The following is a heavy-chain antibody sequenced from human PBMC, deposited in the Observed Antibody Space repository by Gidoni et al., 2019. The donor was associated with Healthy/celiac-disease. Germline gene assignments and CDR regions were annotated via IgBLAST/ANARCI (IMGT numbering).Heavy chain of an antibody. CDR2: IYSGGST. CDR1: GFTVSSSY. Sequence: EVPLVESGGGLFQPGGSLRLSCAASGFTVSSSYMSWVRQAPGKGLEWVSVIYSGGSTYYADSVKGRLTISRHNSKNTLYLQMNSLRAEDTAVYYCAREMSATQGAFDIWGQGTMVTVSS. CDR3: AREMSATQGAFDI. V-gene: IGHV3-53*04. J-gene: IGHJ3*02.